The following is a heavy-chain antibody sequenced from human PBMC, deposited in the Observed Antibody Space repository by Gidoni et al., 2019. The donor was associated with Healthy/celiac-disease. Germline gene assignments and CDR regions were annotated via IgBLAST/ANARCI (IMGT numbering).Heavy chain of an antibody. Sequence: QVQLVESGGGVVQPGRSLRLACAASGFPFSSYAMHWVRQAPGKGLEWVAVISYDGSNKYYADSVKGRFTISRDNSKTTLYLQMTSLRAEDTAVYYCARAHYYDSSGYWGFYYFDYWGQGTLVTVSS. CDR2: ISYDGSNK. J-gene: IGHJ4*02. V-gene: IGHV3-30-3*01. D-gene: IGHD3-22*01. CDR1: GFPFSSYA. CDR3: ARAHYYDSSGYWGFYYFDY.